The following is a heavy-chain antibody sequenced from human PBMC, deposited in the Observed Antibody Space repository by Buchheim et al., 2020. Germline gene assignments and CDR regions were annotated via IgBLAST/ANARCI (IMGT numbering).Heavy chain of an antibody. V-gene: IGHV3-23*01. D-gene: IGHD2-8*01. CDR1: GFTFSGYS. Sequence: EVQLLESGGGLVQPGGSLRLSCAASGFTFSGYSMSWARQSPRKGLEWVAGVGRDGSYTYYGDAVKGRFTISRANSKISVYLEMNGLRVDDTAIYYCVKDRPCTNCSPMDVWGQGTT. J-gene: IGHJ6*02. CDR2: VGRDGSYT. CDR3: VKDRPCTNCSPMDV.